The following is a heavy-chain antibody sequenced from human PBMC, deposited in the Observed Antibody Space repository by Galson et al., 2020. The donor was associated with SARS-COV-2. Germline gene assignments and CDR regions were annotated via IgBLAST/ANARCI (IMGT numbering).Heavy chain of an antibody. J-gene: IGHJ6*02. D-gene: IGHD4-4*01. Sequence: QPAGKGLEWIGLIYTSVNTNYNPSLKSRVTMSVDTSKNQFSLRLSSVTAADTAVYYCARTTLYYYFYGMDVWGQGTTVTVSS. V-gene: IGHV4-4*07. CDR2: IYTSVNT. CDR3: ARTTLYYYFYGMDV.